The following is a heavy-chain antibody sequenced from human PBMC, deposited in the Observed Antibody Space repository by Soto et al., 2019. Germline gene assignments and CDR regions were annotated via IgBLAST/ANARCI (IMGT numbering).Heavy chain of an antibody. CDR3: ARDTLGYFDY. CDR2: TYYRSKWYN. J-gene: IGHJ4*02. CDR1: GGSGSSNSAS. Sequence: SQNLSLTCGFPGGSGSSNSASWNWIRHSQSRGLEWLGRTYYRSKWYNDYAVSVKSRITINPDTSKNQFSLQLNSVTPEDTAVYYCARDTLGYFDYWGQGTLVTVSS. V-gene: IGHV6-1*01.